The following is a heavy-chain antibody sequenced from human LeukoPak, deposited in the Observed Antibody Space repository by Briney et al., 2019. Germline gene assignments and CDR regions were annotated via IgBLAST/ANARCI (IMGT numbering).Heavy chain of an antibody. CDR2: MNSAGTTI. V-gene: IGHV3-74*01. CDR1: GFSLNGYW. D-gene: IGHD2-2*01. J-gene: IGHJ4*01. CDR3: IREIQVRASASLGY. Sequence: GESLKISCAASGFSLNGYWMHWVRQAAGKGLVWVARMNSAGTTINHADSVKGRFTISRDNAGNALYLHMSSLRADDTAIYYCIREIQVRASASLGYWGQGTLVTVSS.